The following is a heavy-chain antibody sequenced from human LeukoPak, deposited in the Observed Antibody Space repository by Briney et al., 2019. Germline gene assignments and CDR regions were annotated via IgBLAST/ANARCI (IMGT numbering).Heavy chain of an antibody. CDR1: GFTFSSYS. Sequence: GGSLRLSCAASGFTFSSYSMNWVRQAPGKGLEWVSSISSSSSYIYYADSVKGRFTISRDNAKNSLYLQMNSLRAEDTAVYYCARDPSDSSGYYYNYYYYYGMDVWGQGTMVTVSS. J-gene: IGHJ6*02. CDR3: ARDPSDSSGYYYNYYYYYGMDV. V-gene: IGHV3-21*01. D-gene: IGHD3-22*01. CDR2: ISSSSSYI.